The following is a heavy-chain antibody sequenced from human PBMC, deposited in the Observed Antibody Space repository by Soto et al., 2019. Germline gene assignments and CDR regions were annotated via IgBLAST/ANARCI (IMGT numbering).Heavy chain of an antibody. CDR1: GFTFSSYV. CDR2: ISGSGGST. D-gene: IGHD3-10*01. CDR3: AKDGGITMVRGVMYYFDY. J-gene: IGHJ4*02. Sequence: EVQLLESGGGLVQPGGSLRLSCAASGFTFSSYVMSWVRQAPGKGLEWVSAISGSGGSTYYADSVKGRFTISRDNSKNTLYLQMNSLRAEDTAVYYCAKDGGITMVRGVMYYFDYWGQGTLVTVSS. V-gene: IGHV3-23*01.